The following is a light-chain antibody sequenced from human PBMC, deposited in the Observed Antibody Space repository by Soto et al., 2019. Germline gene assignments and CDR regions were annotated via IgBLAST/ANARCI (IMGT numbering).Light chain of an antibody. CDR2: DVS. CDR1: SSDVGGYNY. Sequence: HSALTQPRSVSGSPGQSVTISCTGTSSDVGGYNYVSWYQQHPGKAPKLMIYDVSKRPSGVPDRFSGSKSGNTASLTISGLQAEDEDDYYCCSYAGSYTWVFGGGTKLTVL. J-gene: IGLJ3*02. V-gene: IGLV2-11*01. CDR3: CSYAGSYTWV.